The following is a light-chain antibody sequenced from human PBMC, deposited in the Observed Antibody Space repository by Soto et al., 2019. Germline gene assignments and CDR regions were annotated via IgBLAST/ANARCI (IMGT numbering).Light chain of an antibody. Sequence: DIQMTQSPFTLSASVGDRVTITCRARQTISIWLAWYQQKPGKAPKLLIYDASILESGVPSRFSGSGSGTEFTLTISSLQPDDFATYYCQQYNSYRTFGQGTKVEIK. CDR3: QQYNSYRT. V-gene: IGKV1-5*01. J-gene: IGKJ1*01. CDR2: DAS. CDR1: QTISIW.